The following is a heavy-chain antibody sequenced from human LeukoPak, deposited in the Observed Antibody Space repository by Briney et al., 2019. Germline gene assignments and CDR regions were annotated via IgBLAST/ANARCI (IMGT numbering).Heavy chain of an antibody. CDR2: INHSGST. CDR1: GGSFSSYY. CDR3: ARGRYDYGEIDY. D-gene: IGHD4-17*01. V-gene: IGHV4-34*01. Sequence: SETLSLTCAVYGGSFSSYYWSWIRQPPGKGLEWIGEINHSGSTNYNPSPKSRVTISVDTSKNQFSLKLSSVTAADTAVYYCARGRYDYGEIDYWGQGTLVTVSS. J-gene: IGHJ4*02.